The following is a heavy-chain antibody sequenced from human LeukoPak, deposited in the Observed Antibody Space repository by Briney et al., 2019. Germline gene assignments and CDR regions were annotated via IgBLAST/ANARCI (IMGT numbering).Heavy chain of an antibody. Sequence: GGSLRLSFAASGFTFRNYLMNWVRQAPGKGLEWVSFISSTGGTIYYADSVKGRFTVSRDNGKNPLLLQMNSLRAEDTALYYCARGYSRAAFDVWGQGTVVAVSS. J-gene: IGHJ3*01. V-gene: IGHV3-48*01. CDR3: ARGYSRAAFDV. D-gene: IGHD2-15*01. CDR1: GFTFRNYL. CDR2: ISSTGGTI.